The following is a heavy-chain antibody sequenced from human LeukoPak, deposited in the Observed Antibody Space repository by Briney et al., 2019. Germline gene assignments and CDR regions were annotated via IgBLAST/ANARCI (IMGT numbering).Heavy chain of an antibody. CDR2: IRQDGSEI. CDR1: GFTFSSYW. V-gene: IGHV3-7*01. Sequence: GGSLRLSCAASGFTFSSYWMSWVRQAPGKGLEWVANIRQDGSEIYYVDSVKGRFTIPRDNAKNSLYLQMNSLRAEDTAVYYCARDKQVGATHFDNWGQGTLVTVSS. CDR3: ARDKQVGATHFDN. J-gene: IGHJ4*02. D-gene: IGHD1-26*01.